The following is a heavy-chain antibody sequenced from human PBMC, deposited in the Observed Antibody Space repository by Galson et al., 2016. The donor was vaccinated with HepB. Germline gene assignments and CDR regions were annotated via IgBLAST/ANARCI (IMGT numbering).Heavy chain of an antibody. Sequence: SLRLSCAASGFTFSNKWMHWVRQAPGKGLEWVAADSMDGRRKFYSDSVRGRFTISRDNSNNMLFLQMDSLRPDDTAVYYCAKRHEFCPPVGCSVDYWGQGTLVSVSS. CDR2: DSMDGRRK. V-gene: IGHV3-30*18. J-gene: IGHJ4*02. CDR3: AKRHEFCPPVGCSVDY. D-gene: IGHD3-10*02. CDR1: GFTFSNKW.